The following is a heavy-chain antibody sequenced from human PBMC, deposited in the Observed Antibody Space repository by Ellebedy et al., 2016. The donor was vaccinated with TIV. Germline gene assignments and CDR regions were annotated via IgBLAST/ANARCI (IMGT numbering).Heavy chain of an antibody. V-gene: IGHV3-7*01. J-gene: IGHJ3*02. CDR1: RFSFSSYW. CDR2: INQDGSEK. Sequence: GGSLRLSCAASRFSFSSYWMSWVRQAPGKGLEWVANINQDGSEKHYVDSVKGQFTISRDNAKNSLYQQMNSLRVEDTAVYYCATDGSYGDYLSPTHAFVIWGQGTMVTVSS. D-gene: IGHD4-17*01. CDR3: ATDGSYGDYLSPTHAFVI.